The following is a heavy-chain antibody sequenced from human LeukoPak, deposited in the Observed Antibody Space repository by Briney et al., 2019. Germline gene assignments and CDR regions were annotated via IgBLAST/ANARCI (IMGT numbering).Heavy chain of an antibody. D-gene: IGHD6-13*01. CDR1: GFTFSNAW. V-gene: IGHV3-15*01. Sequence: GGSLRLSCAASGFTFSNAWMSWVRQAPGKGLEWVGRIKSKTDGGTTDYAAPVKGRFTISRDDSKNTPYLQMNSLKTEDTAVYYCTTASSSWYFPWDYFDYWGQGTLVTVSS. J-gene: IGHJ4*02. CDR2: IKSKTDGGTT. CDR3: TTASSSWYFPWDYFDY.